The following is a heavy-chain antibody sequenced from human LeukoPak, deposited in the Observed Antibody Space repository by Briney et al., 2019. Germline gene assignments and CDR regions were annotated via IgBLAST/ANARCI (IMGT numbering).Heavy chain of an antibody. V-gene: IGHV3-48*01. J-gene: IGHJ6*02. D-gene: IGHD4-11*01. CDR2: ISSSSSTI. CDR3: ARDWAPYSNYVYYYYGMDV. CDR1: GFTFSSYS. Sequence: GGSLRLSCAASGFTFSSYSMNWVRQAPGKGLEWVSYISSSSSTIYYADSVKGRFTISRDNAKNSLYLQMNSLRAEDTAVYYCARDWAPYSNYVYYYYGMDVWGQGTTVTVSS.